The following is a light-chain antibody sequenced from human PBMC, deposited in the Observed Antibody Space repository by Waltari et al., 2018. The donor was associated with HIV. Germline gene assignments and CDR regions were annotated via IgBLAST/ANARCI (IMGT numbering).Light chain of an antibody. V-gene: IGLV2-8*01. CDR1: NSGIGGYNY. J-gene: IGLJ2*01. Sequence: QSALTQPPSASGSPGQSVTVACTGPNSGIGGYNYVSWYQQHPGKAPKRVISEVTKRPSGVPDRFSGSKSGTTASLTVSGLQAEDEADYYCSSYADRNGFYVVFGGGTRLTVL. CDR2: EVT. CDR3: SSYADRNGFYVV.